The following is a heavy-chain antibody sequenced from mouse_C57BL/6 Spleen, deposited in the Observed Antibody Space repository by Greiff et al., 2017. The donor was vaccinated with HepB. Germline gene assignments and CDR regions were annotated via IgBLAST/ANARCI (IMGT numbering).Heavy chain of an antibody. Sequence: VQLQQPGAELVKPGASVKMSCKASGYTFTSYWITWVKQRPGQGLEWIGDIYPGSGSTNYNEKFKSKATLTVDTSSSTAYMQLSSLTSEDSAVYYCARDYYGSSYVFFDYWGQGTTLTVSS. CDR1: GYTFTSYW. J-gene: IGHJ2*01. D-gene: IGHD1-1*01. V-gene: IGHV1-55*01. CDR3: ARDYYGSSYVFFDY. CDR2: IYPGSGST.